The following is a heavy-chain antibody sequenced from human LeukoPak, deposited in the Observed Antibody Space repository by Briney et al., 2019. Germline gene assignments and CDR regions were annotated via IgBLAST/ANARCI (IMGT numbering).Heavy chain of an antibody. CDR2: IYSGGST. J-gene: IGHJ4*02. CDR1: GFTVSSNY. CDR3: ARVYGSGRGYFDY. Sequence: GGSLRLSCAASGFTVSSNYMSWVRQAPGKGLEWVSVIYSGGSTYYADSVKGRFTISRDNSKNTLYLQMNSLRAEDTAVYYCARVYGSGRGYFDYWGQGTLVTVSS. V-gene: IGHV3-53*01. D-gene: IGHD3-10*01.